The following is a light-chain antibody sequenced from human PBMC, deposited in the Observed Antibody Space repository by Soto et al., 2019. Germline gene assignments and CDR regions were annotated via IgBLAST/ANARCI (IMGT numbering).Light chain of an antibody. CDR3: QSYDSNLSSYV. CDR2: GNT. V-gene: IGLV1-40*01. Sequence: QAVVTQPPSVSGAPGQRVTISCTGSSSNIGACYDVHWYQHLPGTAPKLLIYGNTNRPSGVPDRFSGSKSGISASLAITGLQAEDEADYYCQSYDSNLSSYVFGTGTKITVL. J-gene: IGLJ1*01. CDR1: SSNIGACYD.